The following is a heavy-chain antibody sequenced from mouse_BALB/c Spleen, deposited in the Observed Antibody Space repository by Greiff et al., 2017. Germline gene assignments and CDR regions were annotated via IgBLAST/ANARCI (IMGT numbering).Heavy chain of an antibody. CDR2: ISSGSSTI. Sequence: EVQGVESGGGLVQPGGSRKLSCAASGFTFSSFGMHWVRQAPEKGLEWVAYISSGSSTIYYADTVKGRFTISRDNAKNTLYLQMSSLKSEDTAMYYCARVGRWFAYWGQGTLVTVSA. V-gene: IGHV5-17*02. CDR1: GFTFSSFG. D-gene: IGHD4-1*01. CDR3: ARVGRWFAY. J-gene: IGHJ3*01.